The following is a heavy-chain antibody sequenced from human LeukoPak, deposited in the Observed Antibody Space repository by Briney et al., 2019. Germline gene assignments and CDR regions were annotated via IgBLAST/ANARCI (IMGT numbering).Heavy chain of an antibody. J-gene: IGHJ4*02. CDR3: VRLVVDSRGIKEVAVEN. V-gene: IGHV4-59*08. D-gene: IGHD2-21*01. CDR2: IYNRGTT. Sequence: SETLSLTCSVSGASISRYYCSWIRQPPGGGLEWFGYIYNRGTTNYNPSHKRRITMSRDTSKNQFSLNLRSVTAADTAVYYCVRLVVDSRGIKEVAVENWGQGTLVTVSS. CDR1: GASISRYY.